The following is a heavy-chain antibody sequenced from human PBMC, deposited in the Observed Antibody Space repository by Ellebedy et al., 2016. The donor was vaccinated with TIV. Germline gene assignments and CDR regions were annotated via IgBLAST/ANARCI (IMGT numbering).Heavy chain of an antibody. CDR3: ARDRQPEPVLNY. CDR2: IIPILGIA. J-gene: IGHJ4*02. Sequence: AASVKVSCKASGGTFSSYAISWVRQAPGQGLEWMGRIIPILGIANYAQKFQGRVTITADKSTSTAYMELSSLRSEDTAVYYCARDRQPEPVLNYWGQGTLVTVSS. V-gene: IGHV1-69*04. CDR1: GGTFSSYA. D-gene: IGHD1-14*01.